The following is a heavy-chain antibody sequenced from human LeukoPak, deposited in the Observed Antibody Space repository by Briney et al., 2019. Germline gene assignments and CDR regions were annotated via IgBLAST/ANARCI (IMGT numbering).Heavy chain of an antibody. CDR2: INPNSGGT. V-gene: IGHV1-2*02. CDR1: GYTFTGYY. Sequence: ASVKVSCKASGYTFTGYYMHWVRQAPGQGLEWMGWINPNSGGTNYAQKFQGRVTMTRDTSISTAYMELIRLRSDDTAVYYCARDPLGQFWSGYYYYYMDVWGKGTTVTVSS. J-gene: IGHJ6*03. D-gene: IGHD3-3*02. CDR3: ARDPLGQFWSGYYYYYMDV.